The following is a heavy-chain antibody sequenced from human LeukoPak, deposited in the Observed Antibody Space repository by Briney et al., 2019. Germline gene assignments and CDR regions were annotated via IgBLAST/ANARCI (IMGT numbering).Heavy chain of an antibody. V-gene: IGHV4-59*08. CDR2: IYYSGST. Sequence: PSETLSLTCTVSGGSISSYYWSWIRQPPGKGLEWIGYIYYSGSTNYNPSLKSRVTISVDTSKNQFSLKLSSVTAADTAVYYCAAPGYDMNYWGQGTLVTVSS. D-gene: IGHD3-22*01. CDR1: GGSISSYY. CDR3: AAPGYDMNY. J-gene: IGHJ4*02.